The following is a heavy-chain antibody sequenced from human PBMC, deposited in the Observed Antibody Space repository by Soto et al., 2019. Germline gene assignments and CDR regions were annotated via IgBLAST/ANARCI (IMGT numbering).Heavy chain of an antibody. J-gene: IGHJ5*02. Sequence: SETLSLTCAVDGGSFSCYDWSWIRQPPGKGLEWIGEINHSGSTNYNPSLKSRVTISVDTSKNQFSLKLSSVTAADTAVYYCARGGGYHDYGDLRGWFDPWGQGTLVTVSS. CDR2: INHSGST. V-gene: IGHV4-34*01. CDR3: ARGGGYHDYGDLRGWFDP. D-gene: IGHD4-17*01. CDR1: GGSFSCYD.